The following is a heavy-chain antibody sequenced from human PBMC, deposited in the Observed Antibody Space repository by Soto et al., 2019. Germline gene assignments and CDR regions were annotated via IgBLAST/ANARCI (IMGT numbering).Heavy chain of an antibody. CDR2: INHSGST. CDR3: ARDRYSSSWTYYYYGMDV. D-gene: IGHD6-13*01. Sequence: SETLSLTCAVYGGSFSGYCWSWIRQPPGKGLEWIGEINHSGSTNYNPSLKSRVTISVDTSKNQFSLKLSSVTAADTAVYYCARDRYSSSWTYYYYGMDVWGQGTTVTVYS. V-gene: IGHV4-34*01. J-gene: IGHJ6*02. CDR1: GGSFSGYC.